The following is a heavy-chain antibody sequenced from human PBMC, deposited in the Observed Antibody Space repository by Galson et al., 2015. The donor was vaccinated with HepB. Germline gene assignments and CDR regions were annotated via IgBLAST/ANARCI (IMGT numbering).Heavy chain of an antibody. CDR3: VRLIIAPPGTSAFDI. J-gene: IGHJ3*02. V-gene: IGHV4-4*02. CDR1: GDSISSDTW. CDR2: ISRTGTT. Sequence: LSLTCAVSGDSISSDTWWSWVRQPPGKGLEWIGEISRTGTTKYSSSLRSRVSISLDKPKNQFSLRLTSVTAADTALYYCVRLIIAPPGTSAFDIWGQGTMLTVSS. D-gene: IGHD1-14*01.